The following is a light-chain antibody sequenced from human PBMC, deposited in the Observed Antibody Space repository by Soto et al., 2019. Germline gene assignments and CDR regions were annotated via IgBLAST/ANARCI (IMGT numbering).Light chain of an antibody. J-gene: IGLJ1*01. V-gene: IGLV1-40*01. Sequence: QSVLTQPPSVSGGPGQRVTISCTGSSSNIGAGYDVHWYQHLPGTAPKLLIYLNTNRPSRVPDRFSGSKSGTSASLAITALQAEDDADYYCQSYDSSLSGSYVFGTGTKVTLL. CDR1: SSNIGAGYD. CDR3: QSYDSSLSGSYV. CDR2: LNT.